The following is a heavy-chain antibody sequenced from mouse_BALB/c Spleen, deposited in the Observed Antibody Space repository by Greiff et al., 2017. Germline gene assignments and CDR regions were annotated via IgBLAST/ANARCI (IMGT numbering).Heavy chain of an antibody. CDR2: LSYGGST. CDR3: AKGYGDHSLGY. V-gene: IGHV3-2*02. J-gene: IGHJ3*01. D-gene: IGHD2-13*01. CDR1: GYSITSDYA. Sequence: EVQLMESGPGLVKPSQSLSLTCTVSGYSITSDYASYWNRQSPGNQLEWMGYLSYGGSTSYNPSLKSRITITRDTSKNQFFMQLNSVTTEDTATYYCAKGYGDHSLGYWGQGTLVTVSA.